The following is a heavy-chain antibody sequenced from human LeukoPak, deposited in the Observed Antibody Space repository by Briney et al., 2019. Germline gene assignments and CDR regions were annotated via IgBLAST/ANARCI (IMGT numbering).Heavy chain of an antibody. CDR1: GFRFSDYS. D-gene: IGHD5-24*01. V-gene: IGHV3-48*01. J-gene: IGHJ4*02. Sequence: TGGSLRLSCAASGFRFSDYSMYWVRQAPGKGLEWISYIGISSGNTNYADSVKGRFTISGDKAKNSLYLQMNSLRVEDTAVYYCARDYKYAFDNWGQGTLVTVSS. CDR2: IGISSGNT. CDR3: ARDYKYAFDN.